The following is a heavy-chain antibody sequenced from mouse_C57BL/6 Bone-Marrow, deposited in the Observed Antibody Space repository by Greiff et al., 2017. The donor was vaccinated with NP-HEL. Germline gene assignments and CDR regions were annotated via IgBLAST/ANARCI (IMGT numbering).Heavy chain of an antibody. CDR1: GFTFSSYA. J-gene: IGHJ3*01. D-gene: IGHD1-1*01. CDR3: ARDGHYYGSEVAY. V-gene: IGHV5-4*01. Sequence: EVKVVESGGGLVKPGGSLKLSCAASGFTFSSYAMSWVRQTPEKRLEWVATISDGGSYTYYPDNVKGRFTISRDNAKNNLYLQMSHLKSEDTAMYYGARDGHYYGSEVAYWGQGTLVTVSA. CDR2: ISDGGSYT.